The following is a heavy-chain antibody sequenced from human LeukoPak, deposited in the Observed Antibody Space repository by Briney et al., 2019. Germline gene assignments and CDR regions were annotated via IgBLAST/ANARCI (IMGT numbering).Heavy chain of an antibody. V-gene: IGHV1-18*01. CDR3: AKTFSSSNGYNWFDP. CDR2: INAFNGNT. J-gene: IGHJ5*02. Sequence: ASVNVSYQACGCTFTSYVILWVQQAPGQGVEWVGWINAFNGNTNYAQKLQGRVTMTTDTSTSTAYMELRSLRSDDTAVYYCAKTFSSSNGYNWFDPWGQGTLVTVSS. CDR1: GCTFTSYV. D-gene: IGHD6-13*01.